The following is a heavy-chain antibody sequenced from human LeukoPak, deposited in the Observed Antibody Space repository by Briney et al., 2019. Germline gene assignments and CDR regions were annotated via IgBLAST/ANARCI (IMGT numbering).Heavy chain of an antibody. CDR1: GYTFTSYG. D-gene: IGHD2-15*01. Sequence: GASVKVSCKASGYTFTSYGISWVRQAPGQGLEWMGWISAYNGNTNYAQKLQGRVTMTTDTSTSTAYMELRSLRSADTAVYYCGRVKGSGGSYYYYYGMDVWGQGTTVTVSS. CDR3: GRVKGSGGSYYYYYGMDV. V-gene: IGHV1-18*04. J-gene: IGHJ6*02. CDR2: ISAYNGNT.